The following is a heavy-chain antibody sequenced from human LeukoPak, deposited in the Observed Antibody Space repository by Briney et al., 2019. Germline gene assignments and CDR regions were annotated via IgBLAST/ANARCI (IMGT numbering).Heavy chain of an antibody. D-gene: IGHD1-7*01. Sequence: GGSLRLSCAASGFTFSSYAMSWVRQAPGKGLEWVSAISGSGGSTYYADSVKGRFTISRDNSKNTLYLQMNSLRAEDTAVYYCAKDRGWNYDGRSFRDFDYWGQGTLVTVSS. V-gene: IGHV3-23*01. CDR3: AKDRGWNYDGRSFRDFDY. J-gene: IGHJ4*02. CDR2: ISGSGGST. CDR1: GFTFSSYA.